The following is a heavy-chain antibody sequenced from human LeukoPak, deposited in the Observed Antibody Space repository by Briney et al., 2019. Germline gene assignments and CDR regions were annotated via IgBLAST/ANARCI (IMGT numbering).Heavy chain of an antibody. D-gene: IGHD2-2*01. CDR1: GDTFTGYH. V-gene: IGHV1-2*02. CDR2: INPNSGAT. Sequence: APVKVSCKASGDTFTGYHMHWVRQAPGRGLEWMGWINPNSGATNYAQKFQGRVTMTRDTSISTAYMELSRLRSDDTAVYYCARDNVVVVPAGTYGMDVWGQGTTVTVSS. J-gene: IGHJ6*02. CDR3: ARDNVVVVPAGTYGMDV.